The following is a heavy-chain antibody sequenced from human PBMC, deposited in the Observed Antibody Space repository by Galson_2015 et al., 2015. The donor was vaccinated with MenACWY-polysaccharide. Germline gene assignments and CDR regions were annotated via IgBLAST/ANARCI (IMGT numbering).Heavy chain of an antibody. Sequence: SVKVSCKASGYSFTSYAIHWVRQAPGQRLEWMGWINAGNGRTKYSQSFQGRVTITRDTSANTTYMELSSLTSEDTAVYYCARDTPGYCTGGNCEDFDYWGQGTLVTVSS. CDR1: GYSFTSYA. CDR2: INAGNGRT. D-gene: IGHD2-15*01. J-gene: IGHJ4*02. CDR3: ARDTPGYCTGGNCEDFDY. V-gene: IGHV1-3*01.